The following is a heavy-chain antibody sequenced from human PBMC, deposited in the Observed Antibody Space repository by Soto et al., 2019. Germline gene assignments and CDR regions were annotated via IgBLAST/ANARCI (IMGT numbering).Heavy chain of an antibody. CDR3: ARQGYDILTGSIRDWFDP. V-gene: IGHV5-10-1*01. CDR2: IDPSDSYT. D-gene: IGHD3-9*01. Sequence: GESLKISCKGSGYSFTSYWISWVRQMPGKGLEWMGRIDPSDSYTNYSPSFQGHVTISADKSISTAYLQWSSLKASDTAMYYCARQGYDILTGSIRDWFDPWGQGTLVTVS. J-gene: IGHJ5*02. CDR1: GYSFTSYW.